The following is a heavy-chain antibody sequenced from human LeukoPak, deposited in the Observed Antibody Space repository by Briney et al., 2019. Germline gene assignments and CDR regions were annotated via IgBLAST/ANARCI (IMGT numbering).Heavy chain of an antibody. CDR3: TTTYHYDSSPGSFDY. J-gene: IGHJ4*02. D-gene: IGHD3-22*01. Sequence: GGSLRLSCAASGFTFTNAWMTWVRQAPGKGLEWVGRIKSKADGGISDYAKPVKGRFTFSRDDSKNTLYLLMNSLKAENTGVYYCTTTYHYDSSPGSFDYWGQGTLVTVSS. CDR1: GFTFTNAW. V-gene: IGHV3-15*01. CDR2: IKSKADGGIS.